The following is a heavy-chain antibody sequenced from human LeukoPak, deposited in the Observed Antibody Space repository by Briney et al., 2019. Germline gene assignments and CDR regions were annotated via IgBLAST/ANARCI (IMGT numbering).Heavy chain of an antibody. J-gene: IGHJ4*02. CDR3: TSAIPVVVPAAIPIFDY. V-gene: IGHV3-49*03. Sequence: GGSLRLSCTASGFTFGDYAMSWFRQAPGKGLEWVGFIRSKAYGGTTEYAASVKGRFTISRDDSKSIAYLQMDSLKTEDTAVYYCTSAIPVVVPAAIPIFDYWGQGTLVTVSS. CDR1: GFTFGDYA. D-gene: IGHD2-2*02. CDR2: IRSKAYGGTT.